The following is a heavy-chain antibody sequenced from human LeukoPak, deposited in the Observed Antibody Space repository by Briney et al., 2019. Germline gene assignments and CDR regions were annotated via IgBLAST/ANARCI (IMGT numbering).Heavy chain of an antibody. D-gene: IGHD2-15*01. Sequence: GGSLRLSCAASGFTFSSYWMTWVRQAPGKGLEWVANIKLDGGEKYYVDSVKGRFTISRDNAKNSLYLQMNSLRAEDTAVYYCARDKGGGNFLSGFYDAFGNWGQGTMVTVSS. CDR2: IKLDGGEK. V-gene: IGHV3-7*01. CDR1: GFTFSSYW. J-gene: IGHJ3*02. CDR3: ARDKGGGNFLSGFYDAFGN.